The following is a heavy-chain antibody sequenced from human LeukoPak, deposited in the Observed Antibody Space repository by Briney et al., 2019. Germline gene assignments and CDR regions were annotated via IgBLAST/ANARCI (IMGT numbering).Heavy chain of an antibody. Sequence: GGSLRLSCAISGFTFTSYAMSWVRQAPGKGLEWVSTISGSGGSAYYADSVKGRFTISRDNSKNTLYLQMNSLRAEDTAVYYCAKDPVGATYYGMDVWGQGTTVTVSS. CDR1: GFTFTSYA. CDR2: ISGSGGSA. CDR3: AKDPVGATYYGMDV. V-gene: IGHV3-23*01. D-gene: IGHD1-26*01. J-gene: IGHJ6*02.